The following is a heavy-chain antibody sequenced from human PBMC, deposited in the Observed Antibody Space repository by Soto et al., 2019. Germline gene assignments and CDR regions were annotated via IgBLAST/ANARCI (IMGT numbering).Heavy chain of an antibody. V-gene: IGHV4-4*02. CDR3: ARTNARTTGTTDYYYGMDV. D-gene: IGHD1-1*01. CDR1: GGSISSSNW. CDR2: IYHSGST. Sequence: SETLSLTSAVSGGSISSSNWWSWVRQPPGKGLEWIGEIYHSGSTNYNPSLKSRVTISVDKSKNQFSLKLSSVTAADTAVYYCARTNARTTGTTDYYYGMDVWGQGTTVTVSS. J-gene: IGHJ6*02.